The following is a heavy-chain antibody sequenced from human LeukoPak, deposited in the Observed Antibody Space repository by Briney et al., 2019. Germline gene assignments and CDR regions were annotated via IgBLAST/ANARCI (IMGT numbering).Heavy chain of an antibody. CDR3: ARDESWGPDY. CDR1: GFTFTGHY. D-gene: IGHD7-27*01. CDR2: IHAGRGDT. Sequence: ASVKVSCKASGFTFTGHYMHWVRQAPGQGLEWMGWIHAGRGDTNYAQKFQGRFTMTRDTSINTLFMELSSLRSDDTAVYYCARDESWGPDYWGQGTLVTVSS. V-gene: IGHV1-2*02. J-gene: IGHJ4*02.